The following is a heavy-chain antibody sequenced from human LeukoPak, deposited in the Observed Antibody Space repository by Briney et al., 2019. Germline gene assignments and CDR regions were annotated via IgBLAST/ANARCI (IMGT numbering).Heavy chain of an antibody. CDR3: ALRNYFDY. V-gene: IGHV3-48*03. CDR2: ISSSGSTI. J-gene: IGHJ4*02. CDR1: GFTFSSYE. Sequence: PGGSLRLSCAASGFTFSSYEMNWVRQAPGKGLEWVSYISSSGSTISYADSVKGRFTISRDSAKNSLYLQMNSLRAEDTAVYYCALRNYFDYWGQGTLVTVSS.